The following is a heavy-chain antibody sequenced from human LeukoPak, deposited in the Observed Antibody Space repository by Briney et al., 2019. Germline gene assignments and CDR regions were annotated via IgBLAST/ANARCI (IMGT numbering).Heavy chain of an antibody. V-gene: IGHV1-2*02. CDR3: ARDDDPGPANDAFDI. CDR2: INPNSGGT. D-gene: IGHD1-1*01. J-gene: IGHJ3*02. CDR1: GYTFTGYY. Sequence: GASVKVSCKASGYTFTGYYMHWVRQAPGQGLEWMGWINPNSGGTNYAQKLQGRVTMTTDTSTSTAYMELRSLRSDDTAVYYCARDDDPGPANDAFDIWGQGTMVTVSS.